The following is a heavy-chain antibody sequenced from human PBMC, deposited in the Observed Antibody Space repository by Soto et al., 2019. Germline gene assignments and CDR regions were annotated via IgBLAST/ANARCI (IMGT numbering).Heavy chain of an antibody. CDR1: GFTFSGYW. J-gene: IGHJ4*02. CDR2: IDNDGSIT. Sequence: PGGSLRLSCAASGFTFSGYWMHWVRQAPGKGLVWVSRIDNDGSITNYADSVKGRFTISRDNAKNTVSLQMSSLRAEDTAVYYCATLNSFGADYWGQGTPVTVSS. CDR3: ATLNSFGADY. V-gene: IGHV3-74*01. D-gene: IGHD3-3*01.